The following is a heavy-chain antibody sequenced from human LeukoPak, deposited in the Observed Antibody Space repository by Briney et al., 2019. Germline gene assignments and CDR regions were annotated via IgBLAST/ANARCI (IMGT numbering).Heavy chain of an antibody. V-gene: IGHV3-74*03. CDR2: INSDERDT. D-gene: IGHD1-7*01. J-gene: IGHJ4*02. CDR1: GFTVSSNY. CDR3: ARDRVESDWTYHPLFDL. Sequence: PGGSLRLSCAASGFTVSSNYMSWVRQAPGKGLVWVSRINSDERDTSYADSVKGRFTISRDNAKSTLYLQMNSLRAEDTAIYYCARDRVESDWTYHPLFDLWGPGILVTVSS.